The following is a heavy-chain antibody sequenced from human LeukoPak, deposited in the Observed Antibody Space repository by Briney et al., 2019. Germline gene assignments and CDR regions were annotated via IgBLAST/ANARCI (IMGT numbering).Heavy chain of an antibody. J-gene: IGHJ3*02. CDR1: RGSFSAYY. Sequence: PSQTMSLTCAAYRGSFSAYYWRWIRQPPKRWREWVGDTNHDGTTTYKPSLKSRVTISVNTSKNQYSLKLSSVTAEDTAVYCWARVVPAEMLKDAFDIWVQGKMITVSA. CDR3: ARVVPAEMLKDAFDI. D-gene: IGHD2-2*01. V-gene: IGHV4-34*01. CDR2: TNHDGTT.